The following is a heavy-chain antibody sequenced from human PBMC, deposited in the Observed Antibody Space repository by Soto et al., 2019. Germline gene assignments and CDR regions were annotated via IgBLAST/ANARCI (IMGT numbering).Heavy chain of an antibody. D-gene: IGHD3-22*01. J-gene: IGHJ4*02. CDR2: IYPGDSDT. Sequence: GESLKISCKGSGYSFTSYWIGWVRQMPGKGLEWMGIIYPGDSDTRYSPSFQGQVTISADKSISTAYLQWSSLKASDTAMYYCARLPVIYYDRSGYYDRYYFDYWGQGTLLTVYS. CDR1: GYSFTSYW. CDR3: ARLPVIYYDRSGYYDRYYFDY. V-gene: IGHV5-51*01.